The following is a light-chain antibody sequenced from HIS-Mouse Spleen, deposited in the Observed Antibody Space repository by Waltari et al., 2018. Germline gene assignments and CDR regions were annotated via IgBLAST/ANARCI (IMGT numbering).Light chain of an antibody. CDR3: CSYAGSSTL. CDR2: VGS. Sequence: QSALTQPASVSGSPGQSITIPCTGTSSDVGSYNLFSWYQQHPGKAPKLMIYVGSKRPSGVANRFSGSKSGNTASLTISGLQAEDEADYYCCSYAGSSTLFGGGTKLTVL. CDR1: SSDVGSYNL. V-gene: IGLV2-23*01. J-gene: IGLJ2*01.